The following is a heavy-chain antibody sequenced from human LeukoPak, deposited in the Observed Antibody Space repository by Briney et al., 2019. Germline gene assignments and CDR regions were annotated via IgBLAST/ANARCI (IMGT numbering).Heavy chain of an antibody. D-gene: IGHD3-22*01. CDR3: ARDTWDYDSSGHLDY. J-gene: IGHJ4*02. V-gene: IGHV4-59*01. CDR2: IYYSGST. CDR1: GGSISSYY. Sequence: PSQTLSLTCTVSGGSISSYYWSWIRQPPGKGLEWIGYIYYSGSTNYNPSLKSRVTISVDTSKNQFSLKLSSVTAADTAVYYCARDTWDYDSSGHLDYRGQGTLVTVSS.